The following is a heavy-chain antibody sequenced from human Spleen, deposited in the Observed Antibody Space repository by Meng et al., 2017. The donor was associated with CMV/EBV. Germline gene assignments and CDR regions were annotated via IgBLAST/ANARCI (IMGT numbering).Heavy chain of an antibody. CDR1: GYSFTNNY. V-gene: IGHV1-46*04. Sequence: ASGYSFTNNYVHWVRQAPGQGLEWMGMINPSTTTTTYAQRLQDRVAMTRDTSTSTVYMDLSSLRSDDTAVYYCARDLTYGTGDYLDYWGQGTLVTVSS. CDR3: ARDLTYGTGDYLDY. D-gene: IGHD3-16*01. CDR2: INPSTTTT. J-gene: IGHJ4*02.